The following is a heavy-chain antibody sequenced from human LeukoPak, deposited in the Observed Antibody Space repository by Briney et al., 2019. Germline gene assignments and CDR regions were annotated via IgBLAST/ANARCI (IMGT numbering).Heavy chain of an antibody. D-gene: IGHD5-12*01. V-gene: IGHV4-61*02. CDR2: IYTSGST. Sequence: PSQTLSLTCTVSGGSISSGSYYWSWIRQPAGTGLEWIGRIYTSGSTNYNPSLKSRVTISVDTSKNQFSLKLSSVTAADTAVYYCARFPTRAYSGYDWDFDYWGQGTLVTVSS. CDR3: ARFPTRAYSGYDWDFDY. J-gene: IGHJ4*02. CDR1: GGSISSGSYY.